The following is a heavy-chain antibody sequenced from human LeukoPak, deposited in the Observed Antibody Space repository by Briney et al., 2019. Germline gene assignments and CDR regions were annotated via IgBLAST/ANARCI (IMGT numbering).Heavy chain of an antibody. CDR3: AKSRSGRDAFDI. Sequence: QSGGSLGLSCAASGFTFSSYAMSWVRQAPGKGLEWVSAISGSGGSTYYADSVKGRFTISRDNSKNTLYLQMNSLRAEDTAVYYCAKSRSGRDAFDIWGQGTMVTVSS. J-gene: IGHJ3*02. CDR1: GFTFSSYA. CDR2: ISGSGGST. V-gene: IGHV3-23*01.